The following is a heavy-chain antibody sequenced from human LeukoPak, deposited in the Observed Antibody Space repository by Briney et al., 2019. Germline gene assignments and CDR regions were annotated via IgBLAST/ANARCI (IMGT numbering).Heavy chain of an antibody. CDR1: GFTFSSHG. V-gene: IGHV3-23*01. J-gene: IGHJ4*02. Sequence: GGSLRLSCAASGFTFSSHGMNWVRHAPGKGLEWVSGISPNGVITYYADSVKGRFTISRDNSKGTVSLQMNSLRPEDTTVYYCAKDDAWLQYGDWGRGTLVTVSS. CDR3: AKDDAWLQYGD. D-gene: IGHD5-24*01. CDR2: ISPNGVIT.